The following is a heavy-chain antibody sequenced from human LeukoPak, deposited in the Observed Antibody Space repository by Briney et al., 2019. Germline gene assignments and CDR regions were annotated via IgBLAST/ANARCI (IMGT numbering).Heavy chain of an antibody. D-gene: IGHD3-3*01. J-gene: IGHJ3*02. Sequence: GGSLRLSCAASGFTFSIYAMSWVRQAPGKGLEWVSAISGSGGAAYYADSVKGRFTISRDNSKNTLYLQMNSLRAEDTAVYYCAKSFWSGTQAAFDIWGQGTMVTVSS. CDR1: GFTFSIYA. CDR3: AKSFWSGTQAAFDI. CDR2: ISGSGGAA. V-gene: IGHV3-23*01.